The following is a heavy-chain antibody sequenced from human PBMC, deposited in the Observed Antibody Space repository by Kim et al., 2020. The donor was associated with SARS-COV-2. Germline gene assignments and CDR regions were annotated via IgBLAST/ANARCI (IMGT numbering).Heavy chain of an antibody. J-gene: IGHJ6*03. D-gene: IGHD4-17*01. V-gene: IGHV3-11*06. CDR3: ARAPGGDYGFYYYYYMDV. Sequence: VKGRFTISRDNAKKSLYLEMNSLGDEDTAVYYCARAPGGDYGFYYYYYMDVWGKGTTVTVSS.